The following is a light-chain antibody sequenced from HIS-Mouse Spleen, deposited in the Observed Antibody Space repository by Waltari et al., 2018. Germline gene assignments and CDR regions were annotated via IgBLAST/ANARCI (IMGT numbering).Light chain of an antibody. V-gene: IGLV2-23*01. J-gene: IGLJ3*02. Sequence: QSALTQPASVSGSPGQSITISCTGTSSAVGSYTLVSWYHQHPGKAPKLMIYEGSKRPSGVSNRFSGSKSGNTASLTISGLQAEDEADYYCCSYAGSSTWVFGGGTKLTVL. CDR2: EGS. CDR1: SSAVGSYTL. CDR3: CSYAGSSTWV.